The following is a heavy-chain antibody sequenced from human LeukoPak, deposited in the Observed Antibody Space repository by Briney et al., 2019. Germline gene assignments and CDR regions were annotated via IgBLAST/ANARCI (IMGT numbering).Heavy chain of an antibody. CDR3: AKPTRGSGSFPIDF. Sequence: GGSLRLSCAASGFTFSSYGMHGARQAPGKGLEWVAVIWNDGSDKYYADSVKGRFTISRDNSKNTLYLQMNSLRAEDTAVYYCAKPTRGSGSFPIDFWGQGTLVTVSS. D-gene: IGHD1-26*01. J-gene: IGHJ4*02. CDR1: GFTFSSYG. V-gene: IGHV3-33*06. CDR2: IWNDGSDK.